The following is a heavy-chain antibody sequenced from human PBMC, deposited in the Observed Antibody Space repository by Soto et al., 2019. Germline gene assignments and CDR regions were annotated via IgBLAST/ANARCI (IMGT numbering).Heavy chain of an antibody. J-gene: IGHJ6*02. CDR2: IIPIFGTA. V-gene: IGHV1-69*12. Sequence: QVQLVQSGAEVKKPGSSVKVSCKASGGTFSSHGISWVRQAPGQGLEWMGGIIPIFGTANYAQKFQGRVTIIADESMSTAYMELSSLRSEDTAVYYCARPGGRGVYYNGMDVWGQGTTVTVSS. CDR3: ARPGGRGVYYNGMDV. CDR1: GGTFSSHG. D-gene: IGHD1-26*01.